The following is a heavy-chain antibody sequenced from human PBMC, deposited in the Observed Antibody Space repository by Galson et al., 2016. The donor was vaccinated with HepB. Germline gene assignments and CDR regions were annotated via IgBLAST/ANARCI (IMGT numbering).Heavy chain of an antibody. J-gene: IGHJ5*02. Sequence: LSLTCAVSGGSLSDNYWSWIRQPPGKELEWIAEINHSGSTNYNPSLKSRVTMSVDTAKNQVSLKLRSVTAADTAVYYCARCLRGRGGPEGLLDPWGQGILVTVSS. CDR3: ARCLRGRGGPEGLLDP. CDR2: INHSGST. V-gene: IGHV4-34*01. CDR1: GGSLSDNY. D-gene: IGHD3-10*01.